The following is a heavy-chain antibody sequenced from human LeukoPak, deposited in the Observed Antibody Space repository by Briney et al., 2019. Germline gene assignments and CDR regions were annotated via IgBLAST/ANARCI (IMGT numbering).Heavy chain of an antibody. CDR3: ARSREISRWYFDD. CDR1: GYSFTSYY. CDR2: INPNSGGT. Sequence: ASVKVSCKASGYSFTSYYIHWVRQAPGQGLEWMGWINPNSGGTNYAQKFQGRVTMTRDTSISTNYIELSSLRSDDTAVYYCARSREISRWYFDDWGQGTLVTVSS. V-gene: IGHV1-2*02. J-gene: IGHJ4*02. D-gene: IGHD6-13*01.